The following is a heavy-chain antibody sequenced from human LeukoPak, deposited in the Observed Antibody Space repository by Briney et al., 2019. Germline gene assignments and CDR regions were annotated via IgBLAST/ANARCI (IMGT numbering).Heavy chain of an antibody. D-gene: IGHD3-10*01. V-gene: IGHV4-39*07. J-gene: IGHJ6*02. Sequence: PSETLSLTCTVSGGSISSSSYYWGWIRQPPGKGLEWIGSIYYSGSTYYNPSLKSRVTISVDTSKNQFSLKLSSVTAADTAVYYCARGRLQTMVRGVTYYGMDVWGQGTTVTVSS. CDR2: IYYSGST. CDR1: GGSISSSSYY. CDR3: ARGRLQTMVRGVTYYGMDV.